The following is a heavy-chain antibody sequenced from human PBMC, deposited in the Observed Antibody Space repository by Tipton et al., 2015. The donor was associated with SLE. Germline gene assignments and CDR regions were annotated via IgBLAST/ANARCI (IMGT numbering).Heavy chain of an antibody. CDR2: ISGSGGST. V-gene: IGHV3-23*01. D-gene: IGHD2-21*02. Sequence: SLRLSCAASGFTFSSYAMGWVRQAPGKGLEWVSAISGSGGSTYYADSVKGRFTISRDNSKNTLYLQMSSLRAEDTAVYYCVKDEKAYCGGDCSAYFDYWGQGTLVTVSS. J-gene: IGHJ4*02. CDR3: VKDEKAYCGGDCSAYFDY. CDR1: GFTFSSYA.